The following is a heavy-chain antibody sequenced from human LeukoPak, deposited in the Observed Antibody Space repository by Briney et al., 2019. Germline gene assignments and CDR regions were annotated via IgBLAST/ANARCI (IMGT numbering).Heavy chain of an antibody. CDR2: ISGYIAAA. V-gene: IGHV1-18*01. Sequence: ASVRVSCKASGVTFGAFVISWVRQAPGQGLEWVGCISGYIAAANYAQKFQDSVTMTTDRSTSTAYLELVSLRPDDTAVYYCGRGKDSYYYGVDVWGQGTTVTVSS. J-gene: IGHJ6*02. CDR3: GRGKDSYYYGVDV. CDR1: GVTFGAFV. D-gene: IGHD3-10*01.